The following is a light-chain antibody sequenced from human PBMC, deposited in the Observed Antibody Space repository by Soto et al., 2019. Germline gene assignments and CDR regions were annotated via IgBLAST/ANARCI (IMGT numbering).Light chain of an antibody. CDR3: QSYDDTYRDVI. V-gene: IGLV6-57*02. CDR2: EDN. CDR1: SGSIASNY. Sequence: NFMLTQPHSVSESPGKTVTISCTGSSGSIASNYVQWYQQRPGSAPTTVIYEDNQRPSGVPDRFSGSIDSSSNSASLTISGLKTEDEADYYCQSYDDTYRDVIFGGGTKVTVL. J-gene: IGLJ2*01.